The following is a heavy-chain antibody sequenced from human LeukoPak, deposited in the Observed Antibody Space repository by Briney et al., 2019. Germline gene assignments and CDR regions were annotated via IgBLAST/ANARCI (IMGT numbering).Heavy chain of an antibody. CDR1: GFTFSSYW. Sequence: GGSLRLSCAASGFTFSSYWMSWVRQAPGKGLEWVAVIWFDGSNKYYADSVKGRFTISRDNSKNTLYLQMNSLRAEDTAVYYCVGGSYQQPFDYWGQGTLVTVSS. J-gene: IGHJ4*02. D-gene: IGHD1-26*01. CDR2: IWFDGSNK. CDR3: VGGSYQQPFDY. V-gene: IGHV3-33*08.